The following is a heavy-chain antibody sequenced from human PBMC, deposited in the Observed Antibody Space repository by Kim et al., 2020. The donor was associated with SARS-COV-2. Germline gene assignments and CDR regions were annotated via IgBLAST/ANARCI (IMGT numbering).Heavy chain of an antibody. CDR3: AKDAPVRPTSPLEF. J-gene: IGHJ1*01. CDR2: IDANGESS. D-gene: IGHD2-2*01. Sequence: GWSLRLSCAASGFTFSAYAMTWVRQVAGKGLEWVASIDANGESSYYADALRGRFTISRDNARDVVYLQMNSLRFEDTALYYCAKDAPVRPTSPLEFWGQG. V-gene: IGHV3-23*05. CDR1: GFTFSAYA.